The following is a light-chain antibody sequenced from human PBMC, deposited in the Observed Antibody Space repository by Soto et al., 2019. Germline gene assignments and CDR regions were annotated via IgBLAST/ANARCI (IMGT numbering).Light chain of an antibody. J-gene: IGLJ3*02. CDR1: SSNIGAGYD. Sequence: VVTQPPSVSGAPGQRVAISCTGSSSNIGAGYDVHWYQQFPGAAPKLLIYEKNNRPSGVPDRFSASKSGTSASLAITGLQAEDEADYYCQSYDSSLSGSVFGGGTKLTVL. CDR2: EKN. V-gene: IGLV1-40*01. CDR3: QSYDSSLSGSV.